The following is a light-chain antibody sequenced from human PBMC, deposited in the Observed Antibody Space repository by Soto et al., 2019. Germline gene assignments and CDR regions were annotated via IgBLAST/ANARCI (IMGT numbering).Light chain of an antibody. CDR3: LPHYTYPPS. V-gene: IGKV1-17*01. CDR1: QGIRND. CDR2: AAS. Sequence: DIQMTQSTSSLSASVGARVTITCRASQGIRNDLGWFQQKPGKAPKRLIFAASNLASGVPSRFSGSGSGTEFTLTISSLQAEDVATCDWLPHYTYPPSVGQGTNLEIK. J-gene: IGKJ2*01.